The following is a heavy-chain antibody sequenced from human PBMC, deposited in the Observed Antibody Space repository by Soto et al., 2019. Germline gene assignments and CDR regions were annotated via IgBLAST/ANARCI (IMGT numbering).Heavy chain of an antibody. CDR3: TSQIAAGTIRPSVD. D-gene: IGHD6-13*01. CDR1: GFTFGAYA. J-gene: IGHJ4*02. V-gene: IGHV3-49*03. CDR2: IRSKAYGGTT. Sequence: GSLAVECTSPGFTFGAYAMSSFRQAPGTGLEWVGFIRSKAYGGTTEYAASVKGRFTISRDDSKSIAYLQMNSLKTEDTAVYYCTSQIAAGTIRPSVDWGQGTMVTVSS.